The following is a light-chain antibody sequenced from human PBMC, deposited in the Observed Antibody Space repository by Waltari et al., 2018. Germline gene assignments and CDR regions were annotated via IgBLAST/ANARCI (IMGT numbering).Light chain of an antibody. J-gene: IGKJ1*01. V-gene: IGKV1-5*03. CDR1: QSISSA. CDR3: QQYYSLST. Sequence: DIQMTQSPSTLSASVGDRVAITCRASQSISSALAWYQQKPGKAPKLLMYKASSLESGVPSRFSGSGSGTEFTLTISSLQPDDFASYYCQQYYSLSTFGQGTKVELK. CDR2: KAS.